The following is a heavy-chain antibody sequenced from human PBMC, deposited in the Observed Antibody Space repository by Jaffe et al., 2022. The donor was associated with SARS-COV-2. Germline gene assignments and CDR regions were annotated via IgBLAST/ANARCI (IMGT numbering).Heavy chain of an antibody. CDR2: IIPIFGTA. CDR1: GGTFSSYA. D-gene: IGHD5-18*01. V-gene: IGHV1-69*01. J-gene: IGHJ6*02. Sequence: QVQLVQSGAEVKKPGSSVKVSCKASGGTFSSYAISWVRQAPGQGLEWMGGIIPIFGTANYAQKFQGRVTITADESTSTAYMELSSLRSEDTAVYYCARAQWIPKGGYDYYYGMDVWGQGTTVTVSS. CDR3: ARAQWIPKGGYDYYYGMDV.